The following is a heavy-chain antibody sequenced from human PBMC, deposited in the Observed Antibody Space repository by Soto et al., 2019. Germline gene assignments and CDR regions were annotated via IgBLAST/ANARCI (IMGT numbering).Heavy chain of an antibody. Sequence: SETLSLTCTVSGGSISSYYWSWIRQPPGKGLEWIGYIYYSGSTNYNPSLKSRVTMSLDTSRNQFSLKLTSVTAADTAMYYCPRAGGYEVQGSNWFGTWGRGILGTVSS. J-gene: IGHJ5*02. D-gene: IGHD5-12*01. CDR3: PRAGGYEVQGSNWFGT. CDR1: GGSISSYY. V-gene: IGHV4-59*12. CDR2: IYYSGST.